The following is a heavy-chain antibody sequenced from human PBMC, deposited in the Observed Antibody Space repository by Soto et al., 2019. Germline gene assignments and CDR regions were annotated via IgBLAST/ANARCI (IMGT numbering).Heavy chain of an antibody. CDR3: PRHSYYYDSSGLGAFDI. Sequence: SETLSLTCTVSGGSISSSSYYWGWIRQPPGKGLEWIGSIYYSGSTYYNPSLKSRVTISVDTSKNQFSLKLSSVTAADTAVYYCPRHSYYYDSSGLGAFDIWGQGTMVTVSS. D-gene: IGHD3-22*01. J-gene: IGHJ3*02. V-gene: IGHV4-39*01. CDR1: GGSISSSSYY. CDR2: IYYSGST.